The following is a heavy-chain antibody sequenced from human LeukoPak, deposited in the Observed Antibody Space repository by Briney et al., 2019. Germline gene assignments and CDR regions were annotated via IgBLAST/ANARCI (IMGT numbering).Heavy chain of an antibody. CDR3: ARTYYDFWRVPHWGFDP. Sequence: GGSLRLSCASSGFTVNSSYMTWVRQAPGKGLEWVSIIYSDSSTYYADSVKGRFTISRDNSKNTLYLQMNSLRAEDTAVYYCARTYYDFWRVPHWGFDPWGQGTLVTVSS. CDR2: IYSDSST. J-gene: IGHJ5*02. CDR1: GFTVNSSY. D-gene: IGHD3-3*01. V-gene: IGHV3-66*02.